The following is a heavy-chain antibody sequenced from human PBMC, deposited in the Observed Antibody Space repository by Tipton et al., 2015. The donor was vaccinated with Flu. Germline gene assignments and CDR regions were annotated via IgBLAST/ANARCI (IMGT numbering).Heavy chain of an antibody. CDR3: AGRDYSNYVSELKSWFHP. CDR1: YSSITTSYF. CDR2: ILHTGST. Sequence: TLSLTCTVSYSSITTSYFWGWIRQPPGKGLEWIGSILHTGSTFYSRSLESRTTISRDTSKNQFSLRLTSVTAADTAVYYCAGRDYSNYVSELKSWFHPWGQGTLVTVSA. D-gene: IGHD4-11*01. V-gene: IGHV4-38-2*02. J-gene: IGHJ5*02.